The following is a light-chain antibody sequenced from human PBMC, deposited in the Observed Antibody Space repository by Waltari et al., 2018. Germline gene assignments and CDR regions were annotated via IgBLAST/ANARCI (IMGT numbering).Light chain of an antibody. V-gene: IGKV1-33*01. CDR2: DAS. Sequence: DIQMTQSPSSLSTSVGDRVTITCQATRDINKYLNWYQQKPGKAPRLLIYDASALETGVPSRFSGSGSGRDFTLTITSLQPEDIGTYFCQQHRDLPPTFGQGTRL. CDR1: RDINKY. CDR3: QQHRDLPPT. J-gene: IGKJ5*01.